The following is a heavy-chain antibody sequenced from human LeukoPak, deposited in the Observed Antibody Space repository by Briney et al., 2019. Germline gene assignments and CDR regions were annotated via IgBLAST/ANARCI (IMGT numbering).Heavy chain of an antibody. CDR3: ARDIPLRG. CDR2: IYYSGST. CDR1: GGSISSYY. Sequence: SETLSLTCTVSGGSISSYYWIWIRQPPGKGLEWIGYIYYSGSTNYNPSLKSRVTISVDTSKNQFSLKLSSVTAADTAVYYCARDIPLRGWGQGTLVTVSS. D-gene: IGHD2-21*01. V-gene: IGHV4-59*01. J-gene: IGHJ4*02.